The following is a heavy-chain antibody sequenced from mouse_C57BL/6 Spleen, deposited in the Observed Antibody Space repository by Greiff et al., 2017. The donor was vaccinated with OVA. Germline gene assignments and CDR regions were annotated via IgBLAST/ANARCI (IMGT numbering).Heavy chain of an antibody. Sequence: EVHLVESGGGLVKPGGSLKLSCAASGFTFSSYAMSWVRQTPEKRLEWVATISDGGSYTYYPDNVKGRFTISRDNAKNNLYLQMSHLKSEDTAMYYCARDNVHAYWGQGTLVTVSA. CDR2: ISDGGSYT. CDR1: GFTFSSYA. V-gene: IGHV5-4*01. CDR3: ARDNVHAY. J-gene: IGHJ3*01.